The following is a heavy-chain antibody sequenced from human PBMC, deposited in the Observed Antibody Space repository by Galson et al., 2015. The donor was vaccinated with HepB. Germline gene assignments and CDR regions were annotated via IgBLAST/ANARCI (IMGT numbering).Heavy chain of an antibody. CDR2: ISHDGSNK. J-gene: IGHJ4*02. D-gene: IGHD5-12*01. V-gene: IGHV3-30*04. Sequence: SLRLSCAASGFTFSSYAMHWVRQAPGKGLEWVAVISHDGSNKYYADSVKGRFTISRDNSKNTLYLQMSSLRAEDTAVYYCARDIVATPRDYFDYWGQGTLVTVSS. CDR3: ARDIVATPRDYFDY. CDR1: GFTFSSYA.